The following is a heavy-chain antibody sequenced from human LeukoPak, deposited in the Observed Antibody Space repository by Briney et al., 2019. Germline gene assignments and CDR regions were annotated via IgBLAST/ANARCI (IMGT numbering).Heavy chain of an antibody. CDR2: INHSGST. CDR1: GGSISSSSYY. Sequence: SETLSLTCTVSGGSISSSSYYWSWTRQPPGKGLEWIGEINHSGSTNYNPSLKSRVTISVDTSKNQFSLKLSSVTAADTAVYYCARGVGYCSSTSCRYYYYYYGMDVWGQGTTVTVSS. V-gene: IGHV4-39*07. CDR3: ARGVGYCSSTSCRYYYYYYGMDV. D-gene: IGHD2-2*03. J-gene: IGHJ6*02.